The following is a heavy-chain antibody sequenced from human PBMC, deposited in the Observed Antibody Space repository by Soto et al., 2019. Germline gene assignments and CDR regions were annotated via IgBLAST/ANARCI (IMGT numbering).Heavy chain of an antibody. CDR1: GGSISSTSYY. CDR3: ARQPSGTHAHFDY. D-gene: IGHD3-10*01. CDR2: IYYSGST. V-gene: IGHV4-39*01. J-gene: IGHJ4*02. Sequence: QLQLQESGPGLVKPSETLSLTCTVSGGSISSTSYYWGWIRQPPGKGLECIGSIYYSGSTYYNPSLKSRVPIPAATSKNPSSRQLNSVTAADTAVYYCARQPSGTHAHFDYWGQGTLVTVSS.